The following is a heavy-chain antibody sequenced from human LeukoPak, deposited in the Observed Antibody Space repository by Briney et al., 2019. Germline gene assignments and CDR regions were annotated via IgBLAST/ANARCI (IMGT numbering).Heavy chain of an antibody. CDR1: GFTLSDTW. D-gene: IGHD2/OR15-2a*01. V-gene: IGHV3-74*01. Sequence: PGGSLRLSCAASGFTLSDTWMHWVRQVPGEGLVWVSRIRSDGSDTRYAESVKGRFTISRDNAKNTLYLQMNSLRAEDTAVYYCARDWFHAIDYWGQGTLVTVSS. CDR2: IRSDGSDT. CDR3: ARDWFHAIDY. J-gene: IGHJ4*02.